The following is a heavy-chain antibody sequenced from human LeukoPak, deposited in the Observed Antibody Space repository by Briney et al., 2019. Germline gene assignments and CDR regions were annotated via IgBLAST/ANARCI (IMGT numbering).Heavy chain of an antibody. CDR1: GGSISSNY. CDR2: IYYSGSS. J-gene: IGHJ5*02. V-gene: IGHV4-59*01. CDR3: TRNARYNWFDP. Sequence: SETLSLTCTVSGGSISSNYWSWIRQPPGKGLEWIGYIYYSGSSNYNPSLKSRVTISVDTSKNQFSLKVSSVTAADTAVYYCTRNARYNWFDPWGQGTLVTVSS.